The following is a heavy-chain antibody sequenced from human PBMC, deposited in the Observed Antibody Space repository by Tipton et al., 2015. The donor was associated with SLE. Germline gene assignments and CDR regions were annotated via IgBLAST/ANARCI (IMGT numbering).Heavy chain of an antibody. Sequence: SLRLSCVASGFTFSTNGMHWVRQAPGKGLEWVALISYDGSYKYYADSVKGRFTISRDNSKSTLYLQMNSLRDEDTAVYYCATAYKYESSDDYDFYYYGMDVWGQGTMVTVSS. CDR1: GFTFSTNG. CDR2: ISYDGSYK. V-gene: IGHV3-30*03. J-gene: IGHJ6*02. D-gene: IGHD3-22*01. CDR3: ATAYKYESSDDYDFYYYGMDV.